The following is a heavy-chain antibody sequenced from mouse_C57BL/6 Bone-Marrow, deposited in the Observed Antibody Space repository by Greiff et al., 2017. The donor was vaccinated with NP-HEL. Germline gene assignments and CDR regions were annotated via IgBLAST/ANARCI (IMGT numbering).Heavy chain of an antibody. CDR1: GFTFTDYY. V-gene: IGHV7-3*01. D-gene: IGHD2-4*01. CDR2: IRNKANGYTT. CDR3: ARSIYYDYADDPFYAMDY. Sequence: DVHLVESGGGLVQPGGSLSLSCAASGFTFTDYYMSWVRQPPGKALEWLVFIRNKANGYTTEYSASVKGRFIISRDNSQSILYLQMNALRAEDSATYYCARSIYYDYADDPFYAMDYWGQGTSVTVSS. J-gene: IGHJ4*01.